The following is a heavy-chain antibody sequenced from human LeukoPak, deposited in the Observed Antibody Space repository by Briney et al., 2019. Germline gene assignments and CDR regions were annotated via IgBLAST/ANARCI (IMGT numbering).Heavy chain of an antibody. D-gene: IGHD1-14*01. CDR3: ARGGTGNCERTTCYFDY. Sequence: SQPLSLTCAISGDSVSSYDATWNWIRQSPSRGLEWLGRTYYRSKWYNEYAVPVKSRISINPDTSKNQFSLQLNSVTPEDTAVYYCARGGTGNCERTTCYFDYWGQGTLVTVSS. J-gene: IGHJ4*02. CDR1: GDSVSSYDAT. CDR2: TYYRSKWYN. V-gene: IGHV6-1*01.